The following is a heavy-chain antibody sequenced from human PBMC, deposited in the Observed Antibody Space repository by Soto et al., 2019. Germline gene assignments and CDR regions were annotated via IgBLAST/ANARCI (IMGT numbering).Heavy chain of an antibody. CDR3: VINRAAFDI. J-gene: IGHJ3*02. CDR1: GFTFSSYW. V-gene: IGHV3-7*01. CDR2: IKRDGSEK. Sequence: GGSLRLSCAASGFTFSSYWMSWVRQAPGKGLEWVANIKRDGSEKYYVDSVKGRFTISRDNAKNSLYLQMNSLRAEDTSVYYCVINRAAFDIWGQGTMVTVSS.